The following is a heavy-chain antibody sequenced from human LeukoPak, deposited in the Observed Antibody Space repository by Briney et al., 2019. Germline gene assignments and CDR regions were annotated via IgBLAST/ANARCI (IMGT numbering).Heavy chain of an antibody. CDR3: ARVMGGGYDFGAFDI. Sequence: SVKVSCKASGGTFISYAFSWLRQAPGQGLEWMGGIIPIFGTANYAQKFQGRVTITADESTSTAYMELSSLRSEDTAVYYCARVMGGGYDFGAFDIWGQGTMVTVSS. J-gene: IGHJ3*02. CDR2: IIPIFGTA. V-gene: IGHV1-69*01. CDR1: GGTFISYA. D-gene: IGHD5-12*01.